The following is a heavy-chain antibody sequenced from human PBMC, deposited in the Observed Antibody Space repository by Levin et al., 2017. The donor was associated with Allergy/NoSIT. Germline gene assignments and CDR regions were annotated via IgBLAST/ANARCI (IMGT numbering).Heavy chain of an antibody. CDR3: AKGTAVTTLLDY. CDR2: ISGSGGST. D-gene: IGHD4-17*01. Sequence: GGSLRLSCAASGFTFSSYTVSWVRQAPGKGLEWVSAISGSGGSTYYADSVKGRFTISRDNSKNTLYLQMNSLRAEDTSVYYCAKGTAVTTLLDYWGQGTLVTVSS. CDR1: GFTFSSYT. J-gene: IGHJ4*02. V-gene: IGHV3-23*01.